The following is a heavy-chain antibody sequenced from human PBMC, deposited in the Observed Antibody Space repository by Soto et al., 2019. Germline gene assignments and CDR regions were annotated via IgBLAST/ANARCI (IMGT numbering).Heavy chain of an antibody. J-gene: IGHJ4*02. CDR2: VHPSGNT. V-gene: IGHV4-31*03. Sequence: QVQLQESGPGLVKPSQTLSLTCTVSGDSISSGRYYWSWIRQHPEKGLEWIGHVHPSGNTYYNSSLESRLTISVDTSKSQVSLQLNSVTVADTAIYYCVRGTDRYKCGFWGQGTLVTVSS. CDR3: VRGTDRYKCGF. CDR1: GDSISSGRYY. D-gene: IGHD2-21*02.